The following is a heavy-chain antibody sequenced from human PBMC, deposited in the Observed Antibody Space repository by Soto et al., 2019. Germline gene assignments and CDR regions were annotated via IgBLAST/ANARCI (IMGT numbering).Heavy chain of an antibody. J-gene: IGHJ4*02. D-gene: IGHD6-13*01. Sequence: EVRLVESGGTLLQPGGSLRLSCAASGFTFSTYGMNWVRQAPEKGLEWVSYINSTGSLTQYADSVNGRFTISRDNGKNSLYLQMSRLRVEGTAVYYCVRGGAARPDYWGQGTLVTVSS. CDR2: INSTGSLT. CDR1: GFTFSTYG. CDR3: VRGGAARPDY. V-gene: IGHV3-48*01.